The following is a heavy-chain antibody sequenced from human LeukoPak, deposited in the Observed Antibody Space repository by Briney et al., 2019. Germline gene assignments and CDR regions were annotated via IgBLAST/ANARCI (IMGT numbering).Heavy chain of an antibody. CDR3: ARGRPASFAP. D-gene: IGHD2-2*01. J-gene: IGHJ5*02. CDR2: MNPNSGNT. CDR1: GGTFSSYA. Sequence: GASVKVSCKASGGTFSSYAINWVRQATGQGLEWLGWMNPNSGNTGYAQKFQGRVTITRDTSINTAYMELSNLRSEDTAVYYCARGRPASFAPWAQGTLVTVSS. V-gene: IGHV1-8*03.